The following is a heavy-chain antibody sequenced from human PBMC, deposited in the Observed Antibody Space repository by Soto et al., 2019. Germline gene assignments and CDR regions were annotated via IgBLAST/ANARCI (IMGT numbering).Heavy chain of an antibody. Sequence: GGSLRLSCAASGFTFSDHYMDWVRQAPGKGLEWVGRTRNKANSYTTEYAASVKGRFTISRDDSKNSLYLQMNSLKTEDTAVYYCAREGSGWYKEFDYWGQGTLVTVSS. V-gene: IGHV3-72*01. CDR2: TRNKANSYTT. D-gene: IGHD6-19*01. CDR3: AREGSGWYKEFDY. J-gene: IGHJ4*02. CDR1: GFTFSDHY.